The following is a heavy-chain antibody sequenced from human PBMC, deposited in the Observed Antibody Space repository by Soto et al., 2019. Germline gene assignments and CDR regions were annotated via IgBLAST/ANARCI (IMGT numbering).Heavy chain of an antibody. Sequence: GASVKVSCKASGYTFTSYGISWVRQAPGQGLEWMGWISAYNGNTNYAQKLQGRVTMTTDTSTSTAYMELRSLRSDDTAVYYCARDTRYYYDSSGYYLVWGQGTLVTVSS. J-gene: IGHJ4*02. CDR3: ARDTRYYYDSSGYYLV. V-gene: IGHV1-18*01. CDR1: GYTFTSYG. CDR2: ISAYNGNT. D-gene: IGHD3-22*01.